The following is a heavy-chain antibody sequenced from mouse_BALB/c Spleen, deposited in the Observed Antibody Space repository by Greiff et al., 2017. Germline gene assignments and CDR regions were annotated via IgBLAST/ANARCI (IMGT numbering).Heavy chain of an antibody. V-gene: IGHV2-6-7*01. CDR3: ARSYYGNSYYYAMDY. D-gene: IGHD2-1*01. CDR1: GFSLTGYG. J-gene: IGHJ4*01. Sequence: QVQLQQSGPGLVAPSQSLSITCTVSGFSLTGYGVNWVRQPPGKGLEWLGMIWGDGSTDYNSALKSRLSISKDNSKSQVFLKMNSLQTDDTARYYCARSYYGNSYYYAMDYWGQGTSVTVSS. CDR2: IWGDGST.